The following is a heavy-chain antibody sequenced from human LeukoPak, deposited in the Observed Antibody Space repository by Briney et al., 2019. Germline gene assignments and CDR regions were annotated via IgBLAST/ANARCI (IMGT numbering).Heavy chain of an antibody. CDR3: AKEGDYYDSSGYFDY. J-gene: IGHJ4*02. V-gene: IGHV3-21*04. CDR1: GFTFSSYS. Sequence: GGSLRLSCAASGFTFSSYSMNWVRQAPGKGLEWVSSISSSSSIIYYADSVKGRFTISRDNAKNSLYLQMNSLRAEDTAVYYCAKEGDYYDSSGYFDYWGQGTLVTVSS. D-gene: IGHD3-22*01. CDR2: ISSSSSII.